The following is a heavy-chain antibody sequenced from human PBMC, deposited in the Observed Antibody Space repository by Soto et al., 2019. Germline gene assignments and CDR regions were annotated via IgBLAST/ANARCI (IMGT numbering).Heavy chain of an antibody. D-gene: IGHD2-15*01. V-gene: IGHV4-34*01. CDR3: VRGLAYLGYCSGGSCYLNWFDP. J-gene: IGHJ5*02. CDR2: INHSGST. CDR1: GGSFSGYY. Sequence: SETLSLTCAVYGGSFSGYYWSWIRQPPGKGLEWIGEINHSGSTNYNPSLKSRVTISVDTSKNQFSLKLSSVTAADTAVYYCVRGLAYLGYCSGGSCYLNWFDPWGQGTQVTVSS.